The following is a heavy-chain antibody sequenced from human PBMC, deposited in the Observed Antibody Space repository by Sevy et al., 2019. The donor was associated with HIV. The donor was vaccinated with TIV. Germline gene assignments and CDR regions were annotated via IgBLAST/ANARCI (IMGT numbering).Heavy chain of an antibody. J-gene: IGHJ6*03. CDR1: GGSISNISYY. Sequence: SETLSLTCDVSGGSISNISYYWGWIRQPPVKGLEWIGSLYYEGSTYYHPSLKSRVMISGDTSKKLFSLRLTSVTAADSAVYYCVSLSPFYHYMDVWGKGTTVTVSS. CDR2: LYYEGST. V-gene: IGHV4-39*01. CDR3: VSLSPFYHYMDV.